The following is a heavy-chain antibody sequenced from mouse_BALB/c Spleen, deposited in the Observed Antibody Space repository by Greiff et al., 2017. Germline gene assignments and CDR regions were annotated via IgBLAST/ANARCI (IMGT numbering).Heavy chain of an antibody. J-gene: IGHJ2*01. CDR3: ARPPHHFNYYGSSYDYFDY. D-gene: IGHD1-1*01. CDR1: GFDFSRYW. Sequence: EVKLMESGGGLVQPGGSLKLSCAASGFDFSRYWMSWVRQAPGKGLEWIGEINPDSSTINYTPSLKDKFIISRDNAKNTLYLQMSKVRSEDTALYYCARPPHHFNYYGSSYDYFDYWGQGTTLTVAS. V-gene: IGHV4-1*02. CDR2: INPDSSTI.